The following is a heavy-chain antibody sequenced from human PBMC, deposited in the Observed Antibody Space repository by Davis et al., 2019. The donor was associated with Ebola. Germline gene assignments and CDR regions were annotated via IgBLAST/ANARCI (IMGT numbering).Heavy chain of an antibody. J-gene: IGHJ5*02. CDR2: IIPILGIA. CDR3: ARTYYYDSSGSGWFDP. D-gene: IGHD3-22*01. CDR1: GYTFTGYY. V-gene: IGHV1-69*02. Sequence: SVKVSCKASGYTFTGYYMHWVRQAPGQGLEWMGRIIPILGIANYAQKFQGRVTITADKSTSTAYMELSSLRSEDTAVYYCARTYYYDSSGSGWFDPWGQGTLVTVSS.